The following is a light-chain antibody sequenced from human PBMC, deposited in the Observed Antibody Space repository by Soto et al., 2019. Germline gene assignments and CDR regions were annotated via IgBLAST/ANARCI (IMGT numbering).Light chain of an antibody. CDR2: GVF. J-gene: IGKJ1*01. Sequence: EVVLTLSPGTLSLSPGERATLSCRASQSFRRNNLKWYHQKPVQAPRVLVSGVFIRATCIPDRFSVSGFGTDFTLTITRLEPEDCPVYYCPQYGSLRWTSGQGTMVDVK. V-gene: IGKV3-20*01. CDR1: QSFRRNN. CDR3: PQYGSLRWT.